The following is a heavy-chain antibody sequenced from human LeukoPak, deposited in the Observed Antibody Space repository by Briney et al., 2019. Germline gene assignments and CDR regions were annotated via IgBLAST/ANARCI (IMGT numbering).Heavy chain of an antibody. CDR3: ARDEAAGNPIGDYYYYYYMDV. Sequence: PGGALRLSCAASGFTVSSNYMSWVRQAPGEGLEWVSSISSSSSYIYYADSVKGRFTISRDNAKNSLYLQMNSLRAEDTAVYYCARDEAAGNPIGDYYYYYYMDVWGKGTTVTVSS. V-gene: IGHV3-21*01. J-gene: IGHJ6*03. CDR2: ISSSSSYI. D-gene: IGHD6-13*01. CDR1: GFTVSSNY.